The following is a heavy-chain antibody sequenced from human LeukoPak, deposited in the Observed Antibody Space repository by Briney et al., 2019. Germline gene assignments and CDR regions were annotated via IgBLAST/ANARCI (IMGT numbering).Heavy chain of an antibody. CDR2: ISSSSSYI. CDR1: GFTFSSYS. D-gene: IGHD2-15*01. CDR3: ARHCSGGSCYSALDY. V-gene: IGHV3-21*01. Sequence: GGSLRLSCAASGFTFSSYSMNWVRQAPGKGLEWVSSISSSSSYIYYADSVKGRFTISRDSAKNSLYLQMNSLRAEDTAVYYCARHCSGGSCYSALDYWGHGTLVTVSS. J-gene: IGHJ4*01.